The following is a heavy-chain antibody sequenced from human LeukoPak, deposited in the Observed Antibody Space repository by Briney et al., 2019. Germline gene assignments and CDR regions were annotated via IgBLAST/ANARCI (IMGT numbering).Heavy chain of an antibody. D-gene: IGHD3-22*01. CDR3: VRVSQDDDYYDSPVQGAFDL. CDR1: GLSSDTNS. J-gene: IGHJ3*01. V-gene: IGHV3-21*06. CDR2: ITRSSHL. Sequence: PGRSLRPACAVSGLSSDTNSMNWVSQPQGDGLEWVSSITRSSHLPYPDTMKGRFTIPRANAKNSLYLQMSSLRAEETAMYYCVRVSQDDDYYDSPVQGAFDLWGQGTMVTVS.